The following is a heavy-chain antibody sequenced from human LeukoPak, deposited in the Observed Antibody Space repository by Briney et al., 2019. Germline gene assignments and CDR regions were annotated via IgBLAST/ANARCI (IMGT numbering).Heavy chain of an antibody. D-gene: IGHD6-6*01. CDR3: ARGTSAARPGWFDP. Sequence: PGGSLRLSRAASGFTFSSYAMSWVRQAPGKGLEWVSAISGSGGSTYYADSVKGRFTISRDNSKNTLYLQMNSLRAEDTAVYYCARGTSAARPGWFDPWGQGTLVTVSS. J-gene: IGHJ5*02. CDR2: ISGSGGST. CDR1: GFTFSSYA. V-gene: IGHV3-23*01.